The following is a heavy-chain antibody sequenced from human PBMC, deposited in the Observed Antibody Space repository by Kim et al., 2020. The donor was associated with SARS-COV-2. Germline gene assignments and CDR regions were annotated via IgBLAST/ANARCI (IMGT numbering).Heavy chain of an antibody. J-gene: IGHJ3*02. V-gene: IGHV4-59*01. Sequence: SGSTNYTPPLKGRVTISLDTSKNQFSLKLNSVTAADTAVYYCARNNALDIWGQGTMVTVSS. CDR2: SGST. CDR3: ARNNALDI.